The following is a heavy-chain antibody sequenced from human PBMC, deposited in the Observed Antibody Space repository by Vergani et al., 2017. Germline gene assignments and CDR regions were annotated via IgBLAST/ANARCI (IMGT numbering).Heavy chain of an antibody. J-gene: IGHJ6*04. CDR1: GGSISSGDYY. CDR3: ARVSLDDTIVYYYFYVTAV. CDR2: IYYSGST. V-gene: IGHV4-30-4*01. D-gene: IGHD2-21*01. Sequence: QVQLQESGPGLVKPSQTLSLTCTVSGGSISSGDYYWSWIRQPPGKGLEWIGYIYYSGSTYYNPSLKSRVTISVDTSKKQFSLKLSSVTAAETAVYNSARVSLDDTIVYYYFYVTAVWGEGTSVTVSS.